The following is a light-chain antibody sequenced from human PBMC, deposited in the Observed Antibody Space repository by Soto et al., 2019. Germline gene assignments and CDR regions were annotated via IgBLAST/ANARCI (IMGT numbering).Light chain of an antibody. CDR2: EVS. CDR1: SSDVGGYNY. CDR3: SSYTSSSTYV. V-gene: IGLV2-14*01. J-gene: IGLJ1*01. Sequence: QSALTQPGSGSGSPGQSITISCTGTSSDVGGYNYVSWYQQHPGKAPKLMIYEVSNRPSGVSNRFSGSKSGNTASLTISGLQAEDDADYYCSSYTSSSTYVFGTVTKVTV.